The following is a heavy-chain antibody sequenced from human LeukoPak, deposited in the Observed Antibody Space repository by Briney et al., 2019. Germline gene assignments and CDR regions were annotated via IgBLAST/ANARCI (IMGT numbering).Heavy chain of an antibody. CDR2: INPNSGGT. V-gene: IGHV1-2*02. Sequence: ASVKVSCKASGYTFTGYYIHWVRQAPGQGLEWMGWINPNSGGTNSAQKFQGRVTMTRDTSISTAYMELSRLRSDDTAVYYCARGIYDSSDFEYFQDWGQGTLVTVSS. J-gene: IGHJ1*01. CDR1: GYTFTGYY. CDR3: ARGIYDSSDFEYFQD. D-gene: IGHD3-22*01.